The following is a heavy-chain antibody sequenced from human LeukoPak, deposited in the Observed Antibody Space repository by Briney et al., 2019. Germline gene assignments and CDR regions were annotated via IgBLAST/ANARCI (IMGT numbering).Heavy chain of an antibody. D-gene: IGHD2-15*01. V-gene: IGHV1-46*01. Sequence: GASVKVSCKASGYTFTTYYVHWVRQAPGQGLEWMGIINPSGGSTTYAQKFRGRLTMTRDMSTSTVYMELSSLRSEDTAVYYCAKSGLNRFDYWGQGTLVTVSS. J-gene: IGHJ4*02. CDR1: GYTFTTYY. CDR2: INPSGGST. CDR3: AKSGLNRFDY.